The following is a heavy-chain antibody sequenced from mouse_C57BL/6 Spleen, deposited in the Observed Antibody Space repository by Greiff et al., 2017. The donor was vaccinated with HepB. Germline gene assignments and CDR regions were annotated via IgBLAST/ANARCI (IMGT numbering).Heavy chain of an antibody. CDR2: INPNNGGT. J-gene: IGHJ1*03. CDR3: ARRKRTGTGYFDV. V-gene: IGHV1-26*01. CDR1: GYTFTDYY. D-gene: IGHD4-1*01. Sequence: EVQLQQSGPELVKPGASVKISCKASGYTFTDYYMNWVKQSHGKSLEWIGDINPNNGGTSYNQKFKGKATLTVDKSSSTAYMELRSLTSEDSAVYYCARRKRTGTGYFDVWGKGTTVTVSS.